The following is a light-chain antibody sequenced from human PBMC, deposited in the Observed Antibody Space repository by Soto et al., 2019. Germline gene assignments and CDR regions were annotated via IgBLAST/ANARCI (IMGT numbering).Light chain of an antibody. CDR2: DND. J-gene: IGLJ2*01. CDR1: SSNIGRNY. CDR3: GAWDNSLSVVV. V-gene: IGLV1-51*01. Sequence: QPVLTQPPSVSAAPGQKVTISCSGSSSNIGRNYVSWYQHLPGTAPKLLIYDNDKRPSGIPDRFSGSKSGTSATLGITGLQTGDEADYYCGAWDNSLSVVVFGGGTKVTVL.